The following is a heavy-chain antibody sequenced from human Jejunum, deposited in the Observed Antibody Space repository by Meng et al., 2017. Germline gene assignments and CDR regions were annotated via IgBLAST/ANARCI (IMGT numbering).Heavy chain of an antibody. CDR3: EHRQKSTFDF. CDR1: GFSLSTSGVA. J-gene: IGHJ4*02. V-gene: IGHV2-5*01. Sequence: SGPTLVKPTQTLTLTCTFSGFSLSTSGVAVGWIRQPPGKALEWLALIYGNDDKRYSPSLNTRVNITKDTYKNQVVLTMTNMDPVDTGTYYCEHRQKSTFDFWGQGTLVTVSS. D-gene: IGHD3/OR15-3a*01. CDR2: IYGNDDK.